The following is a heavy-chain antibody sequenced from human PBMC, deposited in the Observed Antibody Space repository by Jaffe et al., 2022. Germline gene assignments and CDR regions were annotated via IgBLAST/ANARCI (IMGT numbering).Heavy chain of an antibody. Sequence: QITLKESGPTLVKPTQTLTLTCTFSGFSLSTSGVGVGWIRQPPGKALEWLALIYWNDDKRYSPSLKSRLTITKDTSKNQVVLTMTNMDPVDTATYYCAHPRDPLKYAGAYFDYWGQGTLVTVSS. V-gene: IGHV2-5*01. CDR2: IYWNDDK. CDR3: AHPRDPLKYAGAYFDY. D-gene: IGHD3-10*01. J-gene: IGHJ4*02. CDR1: GFSLSTSGVG.